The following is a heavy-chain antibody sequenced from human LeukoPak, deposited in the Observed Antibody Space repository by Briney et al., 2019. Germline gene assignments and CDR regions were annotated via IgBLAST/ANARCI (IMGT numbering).Heavy chain of an antibody. V-gene: IGHV3-66*01. CDR3: ARGYYDRGGYYFDY. D-gene: IGHD3-22*01. Sequence: GGSLRLSCAASGFTFSSYSMNWVRQAPGKGLEWVSVIYSGGSTYYADSVKGRFTISRDNSKNTLYLQMNSLRAEDTAVYYCARGYYDRGGYYFDYWGQGTLVTVSS. CDR2: IYSGGST. CDR1: GFTFSSYS. J-gene: IGHJ4*02.